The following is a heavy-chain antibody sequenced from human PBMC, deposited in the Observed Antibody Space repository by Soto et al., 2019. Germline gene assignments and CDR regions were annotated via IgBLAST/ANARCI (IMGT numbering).Heavy chain of an antibody. CDR1: GFTFSSYE. CDR3: ASASFSGSPYYYYYGMDG. CDR2: ISSSGSTI. Sequence: EVQLVESGGGLVQPGGSLRLSCAASGFTFSSYEMNWVRQAPGKGLEWVSYISSSGSTIYYADSVKGRFTISRDNAKHSLYLQMNRRRAEDTAVYYCASASFSGSPYYYYYGMDGWCQGTTVTVSS. V-gene: IGHV3-48*03. J-gene: IGHJ6*02. D-gene: IGHD1-26*01.